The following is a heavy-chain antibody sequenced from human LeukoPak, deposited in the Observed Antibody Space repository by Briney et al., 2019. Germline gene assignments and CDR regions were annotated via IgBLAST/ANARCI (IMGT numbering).Heavy chain of an antibody. CDR2: IIPIFGTA. D-gene: IGHD2-2*01. J-gene: IGHJ4*02. CDR1: GGTFSSYA. CDR3: ARSGSRQLLSSPFFDY. Sequence: SGKVSCKASGGTFSSYAISWVRQAPGQGLEWMGGIIPIFGTANYAQKFQGRVTITTDESTSTAYMELSSLRSEDTAVYYCARSGSRQLLSSPFFDYWGQGTLVTVSS. V-gene: IGHV1-69*05.